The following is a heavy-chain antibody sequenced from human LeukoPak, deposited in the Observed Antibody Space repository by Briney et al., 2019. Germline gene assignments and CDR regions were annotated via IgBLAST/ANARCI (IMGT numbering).Heavy chain of an antibody. Sequence: ASVKVSFEASGYTFTVYYMHWVRQAPGQGREWMGWINPKSGGTNYAQKFQGWVTMTRDTSISTAYMELSRLRSDDTAVYYCARDVDGMDVWGKGTTVTVSS. CDR3: ARDVDGMDV. CDR2: INPKSGGT. D-gene: IGHD2-15*01. CDR1: GYTFTVYY. J-gene: IGHJ6*04. V-gene: IGHV1-2*04.